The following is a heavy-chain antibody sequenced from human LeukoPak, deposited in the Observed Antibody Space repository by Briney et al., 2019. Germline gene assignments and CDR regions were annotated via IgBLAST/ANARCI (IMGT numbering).Heavy chain of an antibody. Sequence: GGSLRLSCSASGFTFSSYSLSWVRQAPGRGLEWVSFISSSNTYIYYADSVKGRFTISRDNGKNSLYLQMNSLRAEDTALYCCAGAIAAPGTRPGDYWGQGTLVTVSS. CDR2: ISSSNTYI. D-gene: IGHD6-13*01. J-gene: IGHJ4*02. CDR3: AGAIAAPGTRPGDY. CDR1: GFTFSSYS. V-gene: IGHV3-21*01.